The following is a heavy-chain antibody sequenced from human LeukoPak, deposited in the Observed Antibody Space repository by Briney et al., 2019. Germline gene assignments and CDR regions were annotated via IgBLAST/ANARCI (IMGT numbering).Heavy chain of an antibody. CDR2: INHSGST. CDR1: GGSFSGYY. J-gene: IGHJ4*02. V-gene: IGHV4-34*01. CDR3: ARGGTGRYPTVTTSFDY. Sequence: SETLSLTCAVYGGSFSGYYWSWIRQPPGKGLEWIGEINHSGSTNYNPSLKSRVTISVDTSKNQFSLKLSSVTAADTAVYYCARGGTGRYPTVTTSFDYWGQGTLVTVSS. D-gene: IGHD4-17*01.